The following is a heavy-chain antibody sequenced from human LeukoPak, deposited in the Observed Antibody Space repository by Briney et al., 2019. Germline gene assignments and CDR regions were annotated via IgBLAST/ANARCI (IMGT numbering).Heavy chain of an antibody. J-gene: IGHJ4*02. CDR1: GGSVTDYY. CDR3: ASRKLGNDY. V-gene: IGHV4-59*02. CDR2: IYYTGT. Sequence: PSETLSLTCTVSGGSVTDYYWSWIRQSPGKGLEWIGYIYYTGTSYNPSLQSRVTISADTSKNQFSLKLTSVTAADTAVYYCASRKLGNDYWGQGTLVTVSS. D-gene: IGHD7-27*01.